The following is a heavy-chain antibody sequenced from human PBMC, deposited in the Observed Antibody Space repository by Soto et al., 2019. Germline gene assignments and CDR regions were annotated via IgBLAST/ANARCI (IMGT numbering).Heavy chain of an antibody. CDR3: ARGGGQTYYYYPLDA. CDR1: GYSFTGYY. CDR2: INPKNGGT. D-gene: IGHD3-16*01. J-gene: IGHJ6*02. Sequence: QVQLAQSEAEVKKPGASVKVSCQASGYSFTGYYIHWVRQAPGQGLQWMGWINPKNGGTRFEQRFQDRVSMTRDTTLNTTYMEVSRLTSDDTAVYYCARGGGQTYYYYPLDAWGQGTTVTVSS. V-gene: IGHV1-2*02.